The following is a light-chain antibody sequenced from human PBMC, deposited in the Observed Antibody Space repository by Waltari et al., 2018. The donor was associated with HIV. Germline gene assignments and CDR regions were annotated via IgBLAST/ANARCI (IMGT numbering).Light chain of an antibody. J-gene: IGKJ1*01. Sequence: IRMTQSPSSFSASIGDRVTITCRASQGISNSVAWYQQKPGAAPKLLIYDASVLQSGGPSRFSGGGSGSDFSLTISCLQSEDFATYYCQHYHSDPPTFGPGTRVEIK. V-gene: IGKV1-8*01. CDR2: DAS. CDR3: QHYHSDPPT. CDR1: QGISNS.